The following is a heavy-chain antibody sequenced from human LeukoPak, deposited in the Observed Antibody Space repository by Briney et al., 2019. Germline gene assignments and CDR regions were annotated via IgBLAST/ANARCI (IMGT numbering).Heavy chain of an antibody. CDR1: GGSISSSSYY. D-gene: IGHD4-17*01. CDR3: ARQGDYNYGDYAHY. J-gene: IGHJ4*02. CDR2: MHYSGST. Sequence: PSETLSLTCTVPGGSISSSSYYLAWIRHPPGKGLEWIGSMHYSGSTYSHPSLKSRVAISVDTSKNQFSLKMSAVTAADTAFYYGARQGDYNYGDYAHYWGQGTLVTVSS. V-gene: IGHV4-39*01.